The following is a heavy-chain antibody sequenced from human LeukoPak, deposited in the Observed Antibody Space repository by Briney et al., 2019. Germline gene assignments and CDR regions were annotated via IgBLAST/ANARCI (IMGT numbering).Heavy chain of an antibody. CDR3: ARRIAARPGAAAGIHLYYFDY. D-gene: IGHD6-6*01. Sequence: GESLQISCKGSGYSFTSYWIGWVRQMPGKGLEWMGIIYPGDSDTRYSPSFQGQVTISADKSISTAYLQWSSLKASDTAMYYCARRIAARPGAAAGIHLYYFDYWGQGTLVTVSS. CDR1: GYSFTSYW. J-gene: IGHJ4*02. V-gene: IGHV5-51*01. CDR2: IYPGDSDT.